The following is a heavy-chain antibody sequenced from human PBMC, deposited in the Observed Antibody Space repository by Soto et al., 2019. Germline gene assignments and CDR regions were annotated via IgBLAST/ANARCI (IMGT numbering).Heavy chain of an antibody. CDR2: ISFDSSEI. CDR1: GFIFSNNA. Sequence: GGSLRLSCVGSGFIFSNNAMHWVRQAPGKGLEWVAFISFDSSEIHYADSVKGRFTISRDNPRNTLFLHVNSPRADDTAVYYCAIARVADSSLDHWGQGPLVTVSS. D-gene: IGHD3-3*01. CDR3: AIARVADSSLDH. J-gene: IGHJ4*02. V-gene: IGHV3-30*01.